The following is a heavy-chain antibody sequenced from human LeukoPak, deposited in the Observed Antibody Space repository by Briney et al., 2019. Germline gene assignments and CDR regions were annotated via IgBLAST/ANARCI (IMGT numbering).Heavy chain of an antibody. CDR1: GFTFSSYS. CDR2: ISSSSSTI. CDR3: AREVSSSSGGYYYYYMDV. D-gene: IGHD6-6*01. J-gene: IGHJ6*03. V-gene: IGHV3-48*01. Sequence: QPGGSLRLSCAASGFTFSSYSMNWVRQAPGKGLEWVSYISSSSSTIYYADSVKGRFTISRDNAKNSLYLQMNSLRAEDTAVYYCAREVSSSSGGYYYYYMDVWGKGTTVTVSS.